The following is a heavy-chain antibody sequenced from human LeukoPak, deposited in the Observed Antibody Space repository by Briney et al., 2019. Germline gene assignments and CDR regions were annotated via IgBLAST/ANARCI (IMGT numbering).Heavy chain of an antibody. Sequence: SSETLSLTCTVSGGSISSYYWSWIRQPPGKGLEWIGYIYYSGSTNYNPSLKSRVTISVDTSKNQFSLKLSSVTAADTAVYYCARQGSGSYYRAPYYYYGMDVWGRGTTVTVSS. CDR2: IYYSGST. V-gene: IGHV4-59*08. J-gene: IGHJ6*02. D-gene: IGHD3-10*01. CDR3: ARQGSGSYYRAPYYYYGMDV. CDR1: GGSISSYY.